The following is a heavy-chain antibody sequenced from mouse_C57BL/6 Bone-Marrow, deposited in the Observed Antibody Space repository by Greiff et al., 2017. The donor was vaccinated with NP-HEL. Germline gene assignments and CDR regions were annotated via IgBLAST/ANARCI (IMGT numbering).Heavy chain of an antibody. D-gene: IGHD2-5*01. J-gene: IGHJ2*01. CDR3: ARQYSNYVRRVYFDY. Sequence: VQLQESGAELARPGASVKMSCKASGYTFTSYTMHWVKQRPGQGLEWIGYINPSSGYTKYNQKFKDKATLTADKSSSTAYMQLSSLTSEDSAVYYCARQYSNYVRRVYFDYWGQGTTLTVSS. CDR2: INPSSGYT. V-gene: IGHV1-4*01. CDR1: GYTFTSYT.